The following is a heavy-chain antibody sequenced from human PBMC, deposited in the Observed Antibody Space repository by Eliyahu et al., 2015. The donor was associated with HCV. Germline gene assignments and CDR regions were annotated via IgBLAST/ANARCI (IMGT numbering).Heavy chain of an antibody. V-gene: IGHV1-58*01. CDR2: IVVGSGKT. CDR1: GXTFSDSA. J-gene: IGHJ3*02. CDR3: AASPGTVGAFDI. D-gene: IGHD1-14*01. Sequence: QMQVVQSGPEVKNPGTSVQVSCKASGXTFSDSAVQWGRQARGQRLEWIGWIVVGSGKTNYAQKFQERVTITRDMSTSTAYMELSSLRSEDTAVYYCAASPGTVGAFDIWGQGTMVTVS.